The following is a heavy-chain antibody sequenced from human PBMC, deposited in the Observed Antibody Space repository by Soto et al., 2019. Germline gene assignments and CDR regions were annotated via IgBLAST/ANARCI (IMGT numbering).Heavy chain of an antibody. V-gene: IGHV3-23*01. D-gene: IGHD3-22*01. CDR1: GFTFSSYA. CDR3: ASSMIVVDPTRDDAFDI. Sequence: QPGGSLRLSCSASGFTFSSYAMSWVRQAPGKGLEWVSAISGSGGSTYYADSVKGRFTISRDNSKNTLYLQMNSLRAEDTAVYYCASSMIVVDPTRDDAFDIWGQGTMVTVSS. J-gene: IGHJ3*02. CDR2: ISGSGGST.